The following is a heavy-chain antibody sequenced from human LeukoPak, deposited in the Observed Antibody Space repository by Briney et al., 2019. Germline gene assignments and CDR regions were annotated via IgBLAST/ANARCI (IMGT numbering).Heavy chain of an antibody. CDR1: GFTVSSNY. J-gene: IGHJ5*02. CDR3: AKSPTYYDFWSGHGGPNWFDP. V-gene: IGHV3-53*01. CDR2: IYSGGST. D-gene: IGHD3-3*01. Sequence: PGGSLRLSCAASGFTVSSNYMSWVRQAPGKGLEWVSVIYSGGSTYYADSVKGRFTISRDNSKNTLYLQMNSLRAEDTAVYYCAKSPTYYDFWSGHGGPNWFDPWGQGTLVTVSS.